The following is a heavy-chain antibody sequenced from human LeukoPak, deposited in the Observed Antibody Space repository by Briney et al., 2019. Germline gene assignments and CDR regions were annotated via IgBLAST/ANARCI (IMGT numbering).Heavy chain of an antibody. V-gene: IGHV4-59*08. CDR1: GGSISSYY. D-gene: IGHD6-13*01. CDR3: ARHLRGEQQLSGFDY. J-gene: IGHJ4*02. Sequence: SETLSLTCTVSGGSISSYYWSWIRQPPGKGLEWIGYIYYSGSTKYNPSLRSRVTISADTSKNHFSLKLSSVTAADTAVYYCARHLRGEQQLSGFDYWGQGTPVTVSS. CDR2: IYYSGST.